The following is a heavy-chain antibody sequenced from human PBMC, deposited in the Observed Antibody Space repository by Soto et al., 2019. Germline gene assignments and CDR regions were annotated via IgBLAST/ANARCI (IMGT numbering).Heavy chain of an antibody. D-gene: IGHD6-6*01. Sequence: QVQLQESGPGLVKPSQTLSLTCTVSGGSISSGGYYWSWIRQHPGKGLEWIGYIYYSGSTYYNPFLKSGVTISVDTSKNQFSLKLCSVTAVVTAVYYCARVQSPYSSSWWYYFDYWGQGTLVTVSS. V-gene: IGHV4-31*03. J-gene: IGHJ4*02. CDR2: IYYSGST. CDR1: GGSISSGGYY. CDR3: ARVQSPYSSSWWYYFDY.